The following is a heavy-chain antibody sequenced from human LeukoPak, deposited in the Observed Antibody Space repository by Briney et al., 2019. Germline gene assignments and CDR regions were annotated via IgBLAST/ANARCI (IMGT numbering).Heavy chain of an antibody. CDR3: AKDKGPGSETYYFDY. D-gene: IGHD1-26*01. Sequence: PGGSLRLSCAVSGFTFDDYAMHWVRQAPGKGLEWVSLISGDGGSTYYADSVKGRFTISRDNSKNSLYLQMNSLRTEDTALYYCAKDKGPGSETYYFDYWGQGTLVTVSS. CDR1: GFTFDDYA. V-gene: IGHV3-43*02. J-gene: IGHJ4*02. CDR2: ISGDGGST.